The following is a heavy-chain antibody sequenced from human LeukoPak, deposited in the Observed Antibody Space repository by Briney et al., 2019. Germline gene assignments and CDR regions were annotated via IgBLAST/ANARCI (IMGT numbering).Heavy chain of an antibody. CDR2: IYYSGST. V-gene: IGHV4-59*01. CDR3: ARDYIMVRGPNWFDP. CDR1: GGSISSYY. Sequence: SETLSLTCTVSGGSISSYYWSWIRQPPGKGLEWIGYIYYSGSTNYNPSLKSRVTISVDTSKNQFSLKLSSVTAADTAVYYCARDYIMVRGPNWFDPWGQGTLVTVSS. D-gene: IGHD3-10*01. J-gene: IGHJ5*02.